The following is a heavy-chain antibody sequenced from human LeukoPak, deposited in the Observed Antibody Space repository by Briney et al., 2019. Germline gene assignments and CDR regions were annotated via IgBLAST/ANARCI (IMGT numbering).Heavy chain of an antibody. J-gene: IGHJ6*02. CDR1: GGTFSSYA. D-gene: IGHD6-13*01. CDR3: ARAFLYEQQLAENYYYYGMDV. Sequence: SVKVSCKASGGTFSSYAISWVRQAPGQGLEWMGGIIPIFGTANYAQKFQGRVTITADESTSTAYMELSSLRSEDTAVYYCARAFLYEQQLAENYYYYGMDVWGQGTTVTVSS. V-gene: IGHV1-69*13. CDR2: IIPIFGTA.